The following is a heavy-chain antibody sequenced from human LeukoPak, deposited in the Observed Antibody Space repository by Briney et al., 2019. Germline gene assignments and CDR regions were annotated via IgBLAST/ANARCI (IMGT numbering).Heavy chain of an antibody. CDR1: GGSISSGGYY. V-gene: IGHV4-31*03. J-gene: IGHJ4*02. CDR2: IYYSGST. CDR3: AREGSSWYGVRTFDY. Sequence: SQTLSLTCTVSGGSISSGGYYWSWIRQHPGKGLEWIGYIYYSGSTYYNPSLKSRVTISVDTSKNQFSLKLSSVTAADTAVYYCAREGSSWYGVRTFDYWGQGTPATVSS. D-gene: IGHD6-13*01.